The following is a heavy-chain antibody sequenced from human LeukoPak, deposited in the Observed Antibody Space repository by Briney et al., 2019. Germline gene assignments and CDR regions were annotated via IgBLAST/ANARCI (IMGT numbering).Heavy chain of an antibody. CDR1: GITFSSYW. D-gene: IGHD6-19*01. J-gene: IGHJ6*02. Sequence: PGGSLRLSCAVSGITFSSYWMHWVRQAPGKGLEWVSAISGSGGSTYYADSVKGRFTISRDNSKNTLYLQMNSLRAEDTAVYYCAKEGSVAVAGPYYYGMDVWGQGTTVAVSS. CDR3: AKEGSVAVAGPYYYGMDV. V-gene: IGHV3-23*01. CDR2: ISGSGGST.